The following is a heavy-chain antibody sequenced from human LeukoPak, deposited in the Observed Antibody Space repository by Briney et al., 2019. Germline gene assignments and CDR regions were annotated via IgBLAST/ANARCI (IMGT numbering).Heavy chain of an antibody. J-gene: IGHJ3*02. V-gene: IGHV4-61*02. CDR3: AREGRSGYDHAFDI. Sequence: SQTLSLTCTVSGGSISSGSYYWSWIRQPAGKGLEWIVRIYTSGSTNYNPSLKSRVTISVDTSKNQFSLKLSSVTAADTAVYYCAREGRSGYDHAFDIWGQGTMVTVSS. CDR1: GGSISSGSYY. CDR2: IYTSGST. D-gene: IGHD3-22*01.